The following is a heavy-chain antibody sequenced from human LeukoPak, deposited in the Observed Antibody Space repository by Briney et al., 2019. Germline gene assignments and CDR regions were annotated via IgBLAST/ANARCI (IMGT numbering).Heavy chain of an antibody. CDR2: IKEDGGEK. CDR3: VRDRGYCSGGTCYALWNY. CDR1: GFTFSNYW. J-gene: IGHJ4*02. V-gene: IGHV3-7*01. Sequence: GGSLRLSCAASGFTFSNYWMTWVRQAPGKGLEWVAHIKEDGGEKHYVDPVKGRFTISRDNAKNSLYLQMNSLRAEDTAMYYCVRDRGYCSGGTCYALWNYWGQGTLVTVSS. D-gene: IGHD2-15*01.